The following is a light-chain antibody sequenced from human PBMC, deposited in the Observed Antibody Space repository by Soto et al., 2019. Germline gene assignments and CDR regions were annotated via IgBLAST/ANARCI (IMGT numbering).Light chain of an antibody. V-gene: IGKV3-15*01. CDR2: DAS. CDR3: QQFHNWPLS. Sequence: EIVMTQSPGTLSLSPGERATLSCRASQSVSSSYLAWYQQKPGQAPRLLIDDASTRAAGIPARFNGGGSGTEFTLTISSLQSEDFALYYCQQFHNWPLSFGGGTKVDIK. CDR1: QSVSSSY. J-gene: IGKJ4*01.